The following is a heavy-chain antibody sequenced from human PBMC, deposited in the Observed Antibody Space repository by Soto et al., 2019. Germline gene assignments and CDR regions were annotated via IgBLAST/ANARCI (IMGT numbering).Heavy chain of an antibody. Sequence: SVKVSCKASGGTFSSYAISWVRQAPGQGLEWMGGIIPIFGTANYAQKFQGRVTITADESTSTAYMELSSLRSEDTAVYYCARGPYYDFWSGLDAYYFDYWGQGTLVTVSS. D-gene: IGHD3-3*01. CDR3: ARGPYYDFWSGLDAYYFDY. J-gene: IGHJ4*02. CDR1: GGTFSSYA. V-gene: IGHV1-69*13. CDR2: IIPIFGTA.